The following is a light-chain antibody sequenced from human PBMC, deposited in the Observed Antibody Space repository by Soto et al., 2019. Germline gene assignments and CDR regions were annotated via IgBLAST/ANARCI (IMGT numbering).Light chain of an antibody. CDR3: QHYGRSPT. J-gene: IGKJ5*01. CDR1: QSVSSNY. CDR2: GVS. Sequence: DIVLTQSPGTLSLSPGERATLSCRASQSVSSNYLAWFQHKPGQAPRLLIYGVSNRATGIPDRFSGSGSATDFTLTISRLEPEDFAVYYCQHYGRSPTFGQGTRLEI. V-gene: IGKV3-20*01.